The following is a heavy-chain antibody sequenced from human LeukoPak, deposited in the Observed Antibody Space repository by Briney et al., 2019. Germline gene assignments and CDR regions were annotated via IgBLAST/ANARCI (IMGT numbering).Heavy chain of an antibody. Sequence: ASVKVSCKASGYTFTGYYMHWVRQAPGQGLEWMGWINPKSGGTNYAQKFQGRVTMTRDTSISTAYMELSRLRSDDTAVYYCATLGYCGGDCVDYWGQGTLVTVSS. CDR3: ATLGYCGGDCVDY. D-gene: IGHD2-21*02. V-gene: IGHV1-2*02. J-gene: IGHJ4*02. CDR1: GYTFTGYY. CDR2: INPKSGGT.